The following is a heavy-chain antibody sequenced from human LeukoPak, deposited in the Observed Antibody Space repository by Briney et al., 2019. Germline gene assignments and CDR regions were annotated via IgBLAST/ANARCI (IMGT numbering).Heavy chain of an antibody. Sequence: GGSLRLSCAASGFTFSNYWMNWVRQAPGKGLEWVANIKQDGSEKYYVDSVKGRFSISRDNSKNTFHLQMNSLRAEDTAVYCCARRAGDYSHPYDYWGQGTLVTVSS. CDR1: GFTFSNYW. D-gene: IGHD3-22*01. J-gene: IGHJ4*02. CDR3: ARRAGDYSHPYDY. V-gene: IGHV3-7*03. CDR2: IKQDGSEK.